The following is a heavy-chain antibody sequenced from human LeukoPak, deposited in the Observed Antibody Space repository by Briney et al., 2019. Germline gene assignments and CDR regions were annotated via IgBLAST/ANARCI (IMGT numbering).Heavy chain of an antibody. V-gene: IGHV3-49*04. Sequence: GGSLRLSCTASGFNFGDYGLSWVRQAPGKGLEWIGFIRRKANDGTTEYAASVKGRFTISRDDSKTIAYLQMNGLQTEDTALYYCTRADGDYDHRFFDYWGQGTQVIVSS. CDR1: GFNFGDYG. D-gene: IGHD4-17*01. CDR3: TRADGDYDHRFFDY. CDR2: IRRKANDGTT. J-gene: IGHJ4*02.